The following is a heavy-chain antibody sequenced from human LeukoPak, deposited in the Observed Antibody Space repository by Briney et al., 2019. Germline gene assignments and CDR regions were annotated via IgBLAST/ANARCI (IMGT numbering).Heavy chain of an antibody. J-gene: IGHJ5*02. CDR1: GGSISSSSYY. CDR2: IYYSGST. D-gene: IGHD3-16*01. V-gene: IGHV4-61*10. CDR3: AREGGARPRLSWFDP. Sequence: SETLSLTCTVSGGSISSSSYYWSWIRQPAGKGLEWIGRIYYSGSTNYNPSLKSRVTISVDTSKNQFSLKLSSVTAADTAVYYCAREGGARPRLSWFDPWGQGTLVTVSS.